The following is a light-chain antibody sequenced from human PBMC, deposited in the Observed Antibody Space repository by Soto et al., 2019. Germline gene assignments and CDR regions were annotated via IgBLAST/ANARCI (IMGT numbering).Light chain of an antibody. V-gene: IGLV2-14*01. Sequence: QSVLTQPASVSGSPGQSITISCTGSSSDVGGYNYVSWNQQHPGKAPKVMIYDVSNRPSGVSNRFSGSKSGNTASLTISGLQTEDEADYYCCSYTSSSTYVFGTGTQVTVL. CDR3: CSYTSSSTYV. CDR1: SSDVGGYNY. J-gene: IGLJ1*01. CDR2: DVS.